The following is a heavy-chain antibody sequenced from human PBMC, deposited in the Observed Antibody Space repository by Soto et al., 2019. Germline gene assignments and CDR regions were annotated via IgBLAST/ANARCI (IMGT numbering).Heavy chain of an antibody. Sequence: EVHLVESGGGLVQPGGSLRLSCGASGFTFSHYWMSWVRQAPGKGLEWVAFVDQDGGETHYADSVKGRFTLSRDNAKSSLFLEMSSLRVEDTAMYFCARTILIRYFDNWCQGTQVTVSS. J-gene: IGHJ4*02. CDR2: VDQDGGET. CDR3: ARTILIRYFDN. D-gene: IGHD3-3*02. V-gene: IGHV3-7*03. CDR1: GFTFSHYW.